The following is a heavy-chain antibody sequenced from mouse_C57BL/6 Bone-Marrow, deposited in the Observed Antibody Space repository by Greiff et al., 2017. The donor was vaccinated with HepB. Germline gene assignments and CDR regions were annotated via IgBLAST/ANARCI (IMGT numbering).Heavy chain of an antibody. CDR1: GYAFTNYL. D-gene: IGHD2-2*01. J-gene: IGHJ1*03. Sequence: VQLQQSGAELVRPGTSVKVSCKASGYAFTNYLIEWVKQRPGQGLEWIGVINPGSGGTNYNEKFKGKATLTADKSSSTAYMQLSSLTSEDSAVYFCARSLLWLRRWYFDVWGTGTTVTVSS. CDR2: INPGSGGT. V-gene: IGHV1-54*01. CDR3: ARSLLWLRRWYFDV.